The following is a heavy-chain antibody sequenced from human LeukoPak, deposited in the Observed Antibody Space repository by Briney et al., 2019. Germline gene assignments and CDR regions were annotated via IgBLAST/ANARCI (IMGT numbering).Heavy chain of an antibody. CDR1: GGSIISYY. CDR2: IYYSGST. D-gene: IGHD2-8*01. J-gene: IGHJ5*02. Sequence: PSETLSLTCTVSGGSIISYYWSWIRQPPGKGLEWIGYIYYSGSTNYNPSLKSRVTISVDTSKNQFSLKLSSVTAADTAVYYCARGGRNYANPSWFDPWGQGTLVTVSS. CDR3: ARGGRNYANPSWFDP. V-gene: IGHV4-59*01.